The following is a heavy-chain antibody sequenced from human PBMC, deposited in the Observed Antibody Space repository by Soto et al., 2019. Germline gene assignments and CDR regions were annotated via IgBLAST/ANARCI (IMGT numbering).Heavy chain of an antibody. Sequence: ASVKVSCKASGYTFTGYYIHWVRQAPGQGLEWMGWISAYNGNTNYAQNFQGGVTMTTDTSTSTAYMELRSLISDDTAVYYCARDFSIDSNDWHYFDYWGQGTLVTVSS. CDR3: ARDFSIDSNDWHYFDY. CDR2: ISAYNGNT. D-gene: IGHD3-22*01. CDR1: GYTFTGYY. J-gene: IGHJ4*02. V-gene: IGHV1-18*04.